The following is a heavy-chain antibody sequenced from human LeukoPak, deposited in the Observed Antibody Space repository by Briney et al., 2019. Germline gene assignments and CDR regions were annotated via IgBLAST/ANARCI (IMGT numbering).Heavy chain of an antibody. V-gene: IGHV4-59*01. CDR3: ARVGSGSYFGYYYYYMDV. CDR2: IYYSGST. Sequence: SETLSLTCTVSGGSISSYYWSWIRQPPGKGLEWIGYIYYSGSTNYNPSLKSRVTISVDTSKNQFSLKLSSVTAADTAVYYCARVGSGSYFGYYYYYMDVWGKGTTVTISS. CDR1: GGSISSYY. D-gene: IGHD3-10*01. J-gene: IGHJ6*03.